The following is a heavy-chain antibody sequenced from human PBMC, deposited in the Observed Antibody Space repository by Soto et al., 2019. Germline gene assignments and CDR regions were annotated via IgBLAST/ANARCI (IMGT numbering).Heavy chain of an antibody. J-gene: IGHJ5*02. CDR2: INHSGST. V-gene: IGHV4-34*01. Sequence: QVQLQQWGAGLLKPSETLSLTCAVYGGSFSGYYWSWIRQPPGKGLEWIGEINHSGSTNYNPSLKSRLTISVDTSKNQFALKLSSVTAADTAVYYCARVRNIVVVLGYWFYPWGQGNLVTVSS. CDR3: ARVRNIVVVLGYWFYP. CDR1: GGSFSGYY. D-gene: IGHD2-21*01.